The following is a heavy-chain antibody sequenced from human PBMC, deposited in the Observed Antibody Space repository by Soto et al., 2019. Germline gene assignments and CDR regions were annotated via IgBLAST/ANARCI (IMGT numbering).Heavy chain of an antibody. CDR3: ARDSLYGDPYFDY. J-gene: IGHJ4*02. V-gene: IGHV3-33*01. D-gene: IGHD4-17*01. Sequence: GGSLRLSCAASGFTFSSYGMHWVRQAPGKGLEWVAVIWYDGSNKYYADSVKGRFTISRDNSKNTLYLQMNSLRAEDTAVYYCARDSLYGDPYFDYWGQGTLVTVSS. CDR2: IWYDGSNK. CDR1: GFTFSSYG.